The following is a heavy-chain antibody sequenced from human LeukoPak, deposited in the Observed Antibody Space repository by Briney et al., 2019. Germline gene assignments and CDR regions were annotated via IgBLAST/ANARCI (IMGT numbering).Heavy chain of an antibody. Sequence: PGGSLRLSCAASGFTFSNAWMSWVRQAPGKGLEWVANIKKDGSEKYYVDSVKGRFTISRDNAKKSLYLQMNSLGAEDTAVYYCARHLSGITGYTYGRGIDYWGQGTLLTVSS. CDR1: GFTFSNAW. CDR2: IKKDGSEK. D-gene: IGHD5-18*01. J-gene: IGHJ4*02. V-gene: IGHV3-7*01. CDR3: ARHLSGITGYTYGRGIDY.